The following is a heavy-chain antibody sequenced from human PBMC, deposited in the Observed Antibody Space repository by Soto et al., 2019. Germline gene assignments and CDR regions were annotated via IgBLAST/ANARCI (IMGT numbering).Heavy chain of an antibody. J-gene: IGHJ5*02. D-gene: IGHD6-6*01. V-gene: IGHV3-30*03. CDR2: ISYDGSNK. CDR1: GFTFSSYG. CDR3: ARVGGVYSSSFIGWFDP. Sequence: GGSLRLSCAASGFTFSSYGMHWVRQAPGKGLEWVAVISYDGSNKYYADSVKGRFTISRDNSKNTLYLQMNSLRAEDTAVYYCARVGGVYSSSFIGWFDPWGQGTLVTVSS.